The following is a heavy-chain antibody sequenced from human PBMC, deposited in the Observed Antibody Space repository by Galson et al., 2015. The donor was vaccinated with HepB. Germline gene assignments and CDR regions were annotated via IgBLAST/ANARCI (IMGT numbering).Heavy chain of an antibody. D-gene: IGHD3-16*01. V-gene: IGHV3-23*01. CDR2: VSGSEIST. Sequence: SLRLSCAASGFTFSSYAMSWVRQAPGKGLEWVSAVSGSEISTYYADSVKGRFTISRDNSKNTVYLQMNSLRAEDTAVYYCAKGYKGGAAWGLGSWGQGTLVTVSS. CDR1: GFTFSSYA. J-gene: IGHJ4*02. CDR3: AKGYKGGAAWGLGS.